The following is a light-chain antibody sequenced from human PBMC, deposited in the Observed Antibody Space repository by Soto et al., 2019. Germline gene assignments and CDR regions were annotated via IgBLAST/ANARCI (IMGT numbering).Light chain of an antibody. CDR3: SSYTSSDTWV. V-gene: IGLV2-8*01. CDR2: EVS. J-gene: IGLJ3*02. Sequence: QSALTQPPSASGSPGQSVTISCTGTSSDVGGFNYVSWYQQHPGKAPKLIIYEVSKWPSGVPSRFSGSKSGNTASLTVSGLQAEDEADYYCSSYTSSDTWVFGGGTKLTVL. CDR1: SSDVGGFNY.